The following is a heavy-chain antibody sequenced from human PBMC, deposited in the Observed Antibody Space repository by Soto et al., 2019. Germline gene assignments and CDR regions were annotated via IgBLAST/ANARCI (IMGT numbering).Heavy chain of an antibody. CDR2: IYPGDSDT. CDR1: GYTFTNYW. J-gene: IGHJ6*02. Sequence: GESLKISCKCSGYTFTNYWIGWVRQMPGKGPEWMGIIYPGDSDTKYNPSFQGQVTISADKSITNTYLQWRSLKASDTATYYCAASIFYYGTDVWGQGTTVTVSS. V-gene: IGHV5-51*01. CDR3: AASIFYYGTDV.